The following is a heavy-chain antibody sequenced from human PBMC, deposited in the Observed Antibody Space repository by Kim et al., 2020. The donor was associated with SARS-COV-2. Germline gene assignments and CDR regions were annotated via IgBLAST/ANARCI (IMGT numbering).Heavy chain of an antibody. D-gene: IGHD1-26*01. Sequence: GGSLRLTCAASGFTFSNAWMSWVRQAPGKGLEWVGRIKSKTDGGTTDYAAPVKVRFTISREDSKNTLYLQMTSLKTEDTAVYYCTTDLVGATTRPYYYYGMDVWGQGTAVTVSS. CDR1: GFTFSNAW. CDR2: IKSKTDGGTT. J-gene: IGHJ6*02. CDR3: TTDLVGATTRPYYYYGMDV. V-gene: IGHV3-15*01.